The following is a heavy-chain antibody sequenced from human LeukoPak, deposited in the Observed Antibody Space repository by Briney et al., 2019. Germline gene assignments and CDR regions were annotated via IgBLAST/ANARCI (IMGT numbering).Heavy chain of an antibody. V-gene: IGHV3-7*01. D-gene: IGHD2-21*02. CDR3: ARYCGGDCYGMDV. Sequence: GGSLRLSCTASGFTFSSYWMSWVRQAPGEGLEWVANIKQDGSEKDYVDSVKGRFTIPRDNPKNSLYLQMNSLRAEDTAVYYCARYCGGDCYGMDVWGQGTTVTVSS. J-gene: IGHJ6*02. CDR1: GFTFSSYW. CDR2: IKQDGSEK.